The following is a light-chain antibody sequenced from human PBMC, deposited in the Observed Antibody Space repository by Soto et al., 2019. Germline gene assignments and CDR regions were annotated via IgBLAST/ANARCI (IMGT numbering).Light chain of an antibody. Sequence: EIVLTQSPGTLSLSPGERATLSCRASQSVSSSCLAWYQQKPGQAPRLLIYGASSRATGIPDRFSGSGSGTDFTLTLSRLEPEDFAVYYCQQYDGSLGLTFGGGTKVEIK. CDR3: QQYDGSLGLT. V-gene: IGKV3-20*01. J-gene: IGKJ4*01. CDR2: GAS. CDR1: QSVSSSC.